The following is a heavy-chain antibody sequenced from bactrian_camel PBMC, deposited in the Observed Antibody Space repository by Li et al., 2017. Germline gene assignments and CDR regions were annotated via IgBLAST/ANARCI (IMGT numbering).Heavy chain of an antibody. CDR3: ARGRADFVY. Sequence: VQLVESGGGLVQPGGSLRLSCVASGFAFSIYHMSWVRRAPGKGLEWVSQISSGGERIYYGDSVKGRFTISRDNAKNTVYLQKDSLQFEDTALYYCARGRADFVYGGQGTQVTVS. CDR2: ISSGGERI. V-gene: IGHV3S40*01. J-gene: IGHJ6*01. CDR1: GFAFSIYH.